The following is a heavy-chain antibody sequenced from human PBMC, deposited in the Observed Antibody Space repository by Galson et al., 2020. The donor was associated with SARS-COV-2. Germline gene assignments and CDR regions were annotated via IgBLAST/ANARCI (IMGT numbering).Heavy chain of an antibody. CDR2: INHRGTT. Sequence: SETLSLTCEVYGGSLSGYYWSWIRPPPGKGLEWIGEINHRGTTNYKPSLKRRVTISVDTSKNQFSLKLTSVTVADTAVYYCARPVYCSATTCQGPFYAWGQGSLVTVSS. CDR3: ARPVYCSATTCQGPFYA. J-gene: IGHJ5*02. V-gene: IGHV4-34*01. D-gene: IGHD2-15*01. CDR1: GGSLSGYY.